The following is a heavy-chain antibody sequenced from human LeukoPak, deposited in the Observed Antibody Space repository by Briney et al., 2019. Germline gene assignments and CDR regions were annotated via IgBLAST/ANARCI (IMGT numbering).Heavy chain of an antibody. CDR1: GGSISSGSYY. CDR2: IYTSGST. V-gene: IGHV4-61*02. J-gene: IGHJ5*02. CDR3: AKNGRTWPS. Sequence: PSQTLSLTCTVSGGSISSGSYYWSWIRQPAGKGLEWIGRIYTSGSTNYNPSLKSRVTISVDTSKNQFSLKLTSVTAADTAMYYCAKNGRTWPSWGRGTLVTVSS. D-gene: IGHD2-8*01.